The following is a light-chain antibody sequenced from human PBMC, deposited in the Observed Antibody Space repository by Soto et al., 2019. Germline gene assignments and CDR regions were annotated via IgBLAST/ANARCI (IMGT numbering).Light chain of an antibody. V-gene: IGLV2-14*03. Sequence: QSLLTQPASVSGSPGQSNTISCTGTSSDVGAYNYVSWYQQHPGKAPKLMIYDVSNRPSGMSNRFSGPKSGNTASLTISGLQAEDEADYYCSSYTSRSSPYDFGTGTKVPVL. CDR3: SSYTSRSSPYD. CDR1: SSDVGAYNY. CDR2: DVS. J-gene: IGLJ1*01.